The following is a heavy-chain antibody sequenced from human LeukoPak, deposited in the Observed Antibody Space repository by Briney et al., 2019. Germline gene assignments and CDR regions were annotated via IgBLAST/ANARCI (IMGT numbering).Heavy chain of an antibody. V-gene: IGHV1-69*13. CDR2: IIPIFGTA. Sequence: SVKVSCKASGGTFSSYAISWVRQAPGQGLEWMGGIIPIFGTANYAQKFQGRVTITADESTSTAYMELSSLRSEDTAVYYCASGYCSGSSSQTPNYYGMDVWGQGTTVTVSS. CDR1: GGTFSSYA. D-gene: IGHD2-15*01. CDR3: ASGYCSGSSSQTPNYYGMDV. J-gene: IGHJ6*02.